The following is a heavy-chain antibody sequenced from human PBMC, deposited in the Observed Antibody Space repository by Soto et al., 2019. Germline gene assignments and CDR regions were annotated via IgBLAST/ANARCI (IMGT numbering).Heavy chain of an antibody. CDR1: GGSISDGAYY. CDR3: ASGLSGDKVDQ. D-gene: IGHD2-21*01. J-gene: IGHJ4*02. V-gene: IGHV4-30-4*01. Sequence: QVQLQESGPGLVKPSQTLSLTCTVSGGSISDGAYYWSWIRQPPGKGREWIGHIYNSGNTYNNPSLRCRLTISLDTSKSLFSLSLNSVTAADTAVYYCASGLSGDKVDQWGQGTLVTVSS. CDR2: IYNSGNT.